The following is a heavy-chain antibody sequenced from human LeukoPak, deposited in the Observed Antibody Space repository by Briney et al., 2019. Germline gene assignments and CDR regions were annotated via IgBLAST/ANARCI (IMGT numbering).Heavy chain of an antibody. V-gene: IGHV4-34*11. CDR3: AKSNGYGLIDI. Sequence: SGTLSLTCAVYGGSFSGYYGSWVRQPPGKGLEWIGSIYYSGSTNYNPSLKSRVTISLDTSRNQFSLKLNSVTAADTAVYYCAKSNGYGLIDIWGQGTMVTVSS. CDR2: IYYSGST. D-gene: IGHD3-22*01. J-gene: IGHJ3*02. CDR1: GGSFSGYY.